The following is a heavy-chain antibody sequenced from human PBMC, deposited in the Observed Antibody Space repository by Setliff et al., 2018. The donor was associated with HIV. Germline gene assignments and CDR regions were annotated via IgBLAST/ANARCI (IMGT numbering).Heavy chain of an antibody. CDR1: GGSISSHY. CDR3: ARDPGGLYCRSTTCQGGCFDP. CDR2: LYYSGST. J-gene: IGHJ5*02. V-gene: IGHV4-59*11. D-gene: IGHD2-2*01. Sequence: PSETLSLTCTVSGGSISSHYWSWIRQPPGKGLEWIGSLYYSGSTDYSPSLKSRVSISVDTYKNQLSLKLNSLTAADTAVYYCARDPGGLYCRSTTCQGGCFDPWGQGTLVTVSS.